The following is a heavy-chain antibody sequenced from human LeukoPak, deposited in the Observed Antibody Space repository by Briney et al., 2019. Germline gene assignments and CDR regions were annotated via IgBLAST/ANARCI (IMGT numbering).Heavy chain of an antibody. D-gene: IGHD6-6*01. Sequence: SGGSLRLSCAASGFTFSNSWMTWVRQAPGKGLEWVSSISSSSSYIYYADSVKGRFTISRDNAKNSPYLQMNSLRAEDTAVYYCARSTDSSSRYNWFDPWGQGTLVTVSS. CDR2: ISSSSSYI. J-gene: IGHJ5*02. V-gene: IGHV3-21*01. CDR1: GFTFSNSW. CDR3: ARSTDSSSRYNWFDP.